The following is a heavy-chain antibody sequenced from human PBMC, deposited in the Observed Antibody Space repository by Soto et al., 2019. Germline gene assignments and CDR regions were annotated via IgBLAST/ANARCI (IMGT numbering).Heavy chain of an antibody. CDR3: AREWGGYSSSWYVGGTNNLWFDP. D-gene: IGHD6-13*01. J-gene: IGHJ5*02. CDR2: IYHSGST. Sequence: TLSLTCAVSGGSISSSNWWSWVRQPPGKGLEWIGEIYHSGSTNYNPSLKSRVTISVDKSKNQFSLKLSSVTAADTAVYYCAREWGGYSSSWYVGGTNNLWFDPWGQGTLVTVSS. V-gene: IGHV4-4*02. CDR1: GGSISSSNW.